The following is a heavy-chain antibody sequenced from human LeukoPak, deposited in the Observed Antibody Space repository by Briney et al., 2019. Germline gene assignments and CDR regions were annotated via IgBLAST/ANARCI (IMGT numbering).Heavy chain of an antibody. CDR3: ARGEDTVTNFQH. D-gene: IGHD4-17*01. Sequence: SVKVSCKASGGAFSSYAISWVRQAPGQGLEWMGGIIPIFGTANYAQKFQGRVTITADESTSTAYMELSSLRSEDTAVYYCARGEDTVTNFQHWGQGTLVTVSS. CDR2: IIPIFGTA. CDR1: GGAFSSYA. J-gene: IGHJ1*01. V-gene: IGHV1-69*13.